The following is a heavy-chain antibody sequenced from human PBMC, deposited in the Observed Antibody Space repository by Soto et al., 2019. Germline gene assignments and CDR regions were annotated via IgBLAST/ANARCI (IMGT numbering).Heavy chain of an antibody. V-gene: IGHV5-51*01. CDR3: ARQHEVGYRSGWYPYYYYGMDI. CDR2: IYPGDSDT. D-gene: IGHD6-19*01. CDR1: GYSFTSYW. J-gene: IGHJ6*02. Sequence: PVESLKISCKGSGYSFTSYWIGWVRQMPGKGLEWMGIIYPGDSDTRYSPSFQGQVTISADKSISTAYLQWSSLKASDTAMYYCARQHEVGYRSGWYPYYYYGMDIWGQGTTVTVS.